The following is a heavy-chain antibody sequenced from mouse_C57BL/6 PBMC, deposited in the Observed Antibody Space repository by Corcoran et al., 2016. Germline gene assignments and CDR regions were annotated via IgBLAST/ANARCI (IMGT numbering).Heavy chain of an antibody. J-gene: IGHJ4*01. CDR2: INPNNGGT. CDR1: GYTFTDYY. V-gene: IGHV1-26*01. D-gene: IGHD1-1*01. Sequence: EVQLQQSGPELVKPGASVKISCKASGYTFTDYYMNWVKQSHGKSLEWIGDINPNNGGTSYNQKFKGKATLTVDKSSSTAYMELRSLTSEDSAVYYCASTVVAEAMDYWGQGTSVTVSS. CDR3: ASTVVAEAMDY.